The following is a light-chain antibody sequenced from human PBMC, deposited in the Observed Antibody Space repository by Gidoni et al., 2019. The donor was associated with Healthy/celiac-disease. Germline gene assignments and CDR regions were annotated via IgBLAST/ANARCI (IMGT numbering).Light chain of an antibody. V-gene: IGKV3-20*01. CDR1: QSVSSSY. CDR3: QQYGSSPPNT. Sequence: EIVLTQSPGTLSLSPGERATLSCRASQSVSSSYLAWYQQKPGQAPRLLIYGASSRATGIPDRFSGSGSGTDFTRTISRLEPEEFAVYYCQQYGSSPPNTFGQGTRLEIK. J-gene: IGKJ5*01. CDR2: GAS.